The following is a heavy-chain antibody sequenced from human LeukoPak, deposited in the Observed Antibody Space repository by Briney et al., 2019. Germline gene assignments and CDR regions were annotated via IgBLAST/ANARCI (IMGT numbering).Heavy chain of an antibody. V-gene: IGHV4-38-2*02. J-gene: IGHJ3*02. D-gene: IGHD3-22*01. CDR1: GGSISGYY. CDR2: IYHSGST. CDR3: ARGRRRITMIVVVITDAFDI. Sequence: SETLSLTCTVSGGSISGYYWGWIRQPPGKGLEWIGSIYHSGSTYYNPSLKSRVTISVDTSKNQSSLKLSSVTAADTAVYYCARGRRRITMIVVVITDAFDIWGQGTMVTVSS.